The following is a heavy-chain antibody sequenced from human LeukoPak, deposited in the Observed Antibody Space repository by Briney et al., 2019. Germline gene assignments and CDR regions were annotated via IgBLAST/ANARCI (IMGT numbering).Heavy chain of an antibody. V-gene: IGHV3-23*01. D-gene: IGHD6-19*01. J-gene: IGHJ4*02. Sequence: GGSRRLSFAASGFTFSTYAMGWARQPPGRGREGASVFIGSGGSTYYADSVKGRFTISRDNSKNTLCLQMNSLRAEDTAVYYCASFMPGIAVAMGDYFDYWGQGTLVTVSS. CDR3: ASFMPGIAVAMGDYFDY. CDR2: FIGSGGST. CDR1: GFTFSTYA.